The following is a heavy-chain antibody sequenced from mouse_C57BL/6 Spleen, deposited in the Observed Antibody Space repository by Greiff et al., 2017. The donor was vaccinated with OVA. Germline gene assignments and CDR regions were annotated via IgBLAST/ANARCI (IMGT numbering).Heavy chain of an antibody. D-gene: IGHD2-13*01. CDR2: IYPRSGNT. V-gene: IGHV1-81*01. J-gene: IGHJ3*01. Sequence: VQLVESGAELARPGASVKLSCKASGYTFTSYGISWVKQRTGQGLEWIGEIYPRSGNTYYNEKFKGKATLTADKSSSTAYMELRSLTSEDSAVYFCAREGLGAYWGQGTLVTVSA. CDR1: GYTFTSYG. CDR3: AREGLGAY.